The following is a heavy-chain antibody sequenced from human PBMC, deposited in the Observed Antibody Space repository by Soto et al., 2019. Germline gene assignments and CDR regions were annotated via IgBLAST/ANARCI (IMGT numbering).Heavy chain of an antibody. CDR2: ISYDGNNK. V-gene: IGHV3-30*18. J-gene: IGHJ4*02. CDR3: AKSVYNWNDGFFDY. D-gene: IGHD1-1*01. Sequence: GSLRLSCAASGFTFSTYGMHWVRQAPGKGLEWVAVISYDGNNKYYADSVKGRFTISRDNSKNTLYLQMSSLRAEDTAVYYCAKSVYNWNDGFFDYWGQGTLVTVSS. CDR1: GFTFSTYG.